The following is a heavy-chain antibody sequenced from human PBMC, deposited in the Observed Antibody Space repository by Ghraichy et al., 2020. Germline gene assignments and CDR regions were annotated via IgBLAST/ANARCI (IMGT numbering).Heavy chain of an antibody. CDR2: ISSSSTI. Sequence: GGSLRLSCAASGFTFSSYSMNWVRQAPGKGLEWVSYISSSSTIYYADSVKGRFTISRDNATNSLYLQMNSLRDEDTAVYYCARRGSYSLSAFDIWGQGTMVTGSS. J-gene: IGHJ3*02. D-gene: IGHD1-26*01. CDR3: ARRGSYSLSAFDI. CDR1: GFTFSSYS. V-gene: IGHV3-48*02.